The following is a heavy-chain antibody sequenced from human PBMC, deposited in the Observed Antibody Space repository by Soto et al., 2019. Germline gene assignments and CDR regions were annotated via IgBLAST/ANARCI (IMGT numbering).Heavy chain of an antibody. V-gene: IGHV4-4*02. J-gene: IGHJ3*02. Sequence: SETLALTSAVSSGSICSSNWWRWVRQPPGKGLEWIGEIYHSGSTNYNPSLKSRVTISVDKSKNQFSLKLSSVTAADTAVYYCAYGTEAFDIWGQGTMVTVSS. D-gene: IGHD3-16*01. CDR1: SGSICSSNW. CDR2: IYHSGST. CDR3: AYGTEAFDI.